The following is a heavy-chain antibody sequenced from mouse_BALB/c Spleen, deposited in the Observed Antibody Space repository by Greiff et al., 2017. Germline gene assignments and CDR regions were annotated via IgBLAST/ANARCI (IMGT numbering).Heavy chain of an antibody. CDR1: GFTFSSFG. V-gene: IGHV5-17*02. J-gene: IGHJ2*01. Sequence: DVKLVESGGGLVQPGGSRKLSCAASGFTFSSFGMHWVRQAPEKGLEWVAYISSGSSTIYYADTVKGRFTISRDNPKNTLFLQMTSLRSEDTAMYYCARSDYYYGIYYFDYWGQGTTLTVSS. CDR2: ISSGSSTI. D-gene: IGHD1-1*01. CDR3: ARSDYYYGIYYFDY.